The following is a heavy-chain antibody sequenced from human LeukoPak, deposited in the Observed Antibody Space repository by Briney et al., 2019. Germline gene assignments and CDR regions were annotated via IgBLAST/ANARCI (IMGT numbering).Heavy chain of an antibody. J-gene: IGHJ4*02. V-gene: IGHV1-2*02. Sequence: GASVKVSRKASGYTFTGYYMHRVRQAPGQGLEWMGWINPNSGGTNYAQKFKGRVTMTRDTSISTASMELTRQTSDDSAVYYCAREQAVGDRHQKLFDYWGQGTLVTVSS. CDR3: AREQAVGDRHQKLFDY. CDR2: INPNSGGT. D-gene: IGHD3-10*01. CDR1: GYTFTGYY.